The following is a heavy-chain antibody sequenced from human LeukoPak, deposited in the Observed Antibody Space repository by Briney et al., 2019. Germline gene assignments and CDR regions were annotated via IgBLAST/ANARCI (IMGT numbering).Heavy chain of an antibody. J-gene: IGHJ5*02. CDR2: IIPIFGTA. Sequence: SVKVSCKASGGTFSCYAISWVRQAPGQGLEWMGGIIPIFGTANYAQKFQGRVTITTDESTSTAYMELSSLRSEDTAVYYCAREEPGIAAAGSKGGSWFDPWGQGTLVTVSS. CDR3: AREEPGIAAAGSKGGSWFDP. V-gene: IGHV1-69*05. D-gene: IGHD6-13*01. CDR1: GGTFSCYA.